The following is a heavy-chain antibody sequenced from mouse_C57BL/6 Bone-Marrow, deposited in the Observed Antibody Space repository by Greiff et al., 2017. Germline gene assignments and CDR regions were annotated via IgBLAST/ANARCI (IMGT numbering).Heavy chain of an antibody. Sequence: QVQLQQPGAELVKPGASVKMSCKASGFNFTSDCITWVKQRPGQGLEWIGCIDPGSGSTNYDKKFKSKATLTVDTSSSTAYMQLSSLTSEDSAVYYCAKSLWDYWGQGTTLTVSS. CDR1: GFNFTSDC. D-gene: IGHD1-3*01. J-gene: IGHJ2*01. CDR3: AKSLWDY. CDR2: IDPGSGST. V-gene: IGHV1-55*01.